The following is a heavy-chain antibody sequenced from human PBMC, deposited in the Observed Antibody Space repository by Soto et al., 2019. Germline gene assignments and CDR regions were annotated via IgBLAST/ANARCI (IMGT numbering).Heavy chain of an antibody. D-gene: IGHD6-19*01. Sequence: PGGSLRLSCAASGVTFDDYGMSWVRQAPGKGLEWVSGINWNGGSTGYADSVKGRFTISRDNAKNSLYLQMNSLRAEDTALYYCARGTGYSSGWYSGDAFDIWGQGTMVTVSS. CDR2: INWNGGST. V-gene: IGHV3-20*04. CDR3: ARGTGYSSGWYSGDAFDI. CDR1: GVTFDDYG. J-gene: IGHJ3*02.